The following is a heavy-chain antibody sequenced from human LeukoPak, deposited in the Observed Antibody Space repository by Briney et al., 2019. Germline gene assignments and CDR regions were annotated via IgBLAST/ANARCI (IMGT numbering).Heavy chain of an antibody. CDR2: INHSGST. V-gene: IGHV4-34*01. CDR1: GGSFSGYY. CDR3: ARVYSGYDPYYFDY. Sequence: SETLSLTCAVYGGSFSGYYWSWIRQPPGKGLEWIGEINHSGSTYYNPSLKSRVTISVDTSKNQFSLKLSSVTAADTAVYYCARVYSGYDPYYFDYWGQGTLVTVSS. D-gene: IGHD5-12*01. J-gene: IGHJ4*02.